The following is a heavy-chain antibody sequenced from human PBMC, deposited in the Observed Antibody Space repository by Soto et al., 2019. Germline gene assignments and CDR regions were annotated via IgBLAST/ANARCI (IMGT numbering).Heavy chain of an antibody. CDR1: GFTFSSYA. CDR2: ISGSGGST. CDR3: AKWGIAAAGTMNYYYGMDV. Sequence: GSLRLSCAASGFTFSSYAMSWVRQAPGKGLEWVSAISGSGGSTYYADSVKGRFTISRDNSKNTLYLQMNSLRAEDTAVYYCAKWGIAAAGTMNYYYGMDVWGQGTTVTVSS. J-gene: IGHJ6*02. V-gene: IGHV3-23*01. D-gene: IGHD6-13*01.